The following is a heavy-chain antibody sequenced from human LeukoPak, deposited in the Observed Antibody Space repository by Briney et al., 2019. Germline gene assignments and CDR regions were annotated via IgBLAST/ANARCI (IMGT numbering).Heavy chain of an antibody. D-gene: IGHD1-1*01. V-gene: IGHV3-11*01. CDR2: VKKRSAAT. J-gene: IGHJ5*02. CDR1: GFTFRDYA. CDR3: ARIWSARDWFDP. Sequence: GGSLRLSSAASGFTFRDYAMTWIRQAPGKGLEWISYVKKRSAATYYADSVAGRFVISRDDAKNSLNLHLTNLRVEDTATYFCARIWSARDWFDPWGQGT.